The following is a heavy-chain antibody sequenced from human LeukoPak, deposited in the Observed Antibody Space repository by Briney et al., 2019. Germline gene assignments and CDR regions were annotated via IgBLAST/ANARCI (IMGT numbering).Heavy chain of an antibody. V-gene: IGHV3-23*01. CDR1: GFTFSVAA. CDR3: AKDIQLST. CDR2: IGASGEST. Sequence: GGSLRLSCAASGFTFSVAAMTWVRQAPGKGLEWVSLIGASGESTYYADSMKGRFTISRDNSKSTLSLQMNSLRVEDTAMYFCAKDIQLSTWGLGTMVTVSS. D-gene: IGHD5-24*01. J-gene: IGHJ3*01.